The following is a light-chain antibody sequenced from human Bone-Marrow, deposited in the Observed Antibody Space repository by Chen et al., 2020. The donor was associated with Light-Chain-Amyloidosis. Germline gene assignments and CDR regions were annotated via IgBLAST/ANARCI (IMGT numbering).Light chain of an antibody. CDR2: IND. CDR3: AAWDDSLKGWV. Sequence: QPVLTQPPSASGTPGQRVTISCSGSSSNIGINTVNWYQQVPGTAPKLLIYINDRRPSGVPDRFSGSRSGTSASLAIRGLQSEDEADYYCAAWDDSLKGWVFGGGTKLTVL. J-gene: IGLJ3*02. V-gene: IGLV1-44*01. CDR1: SSNIGINT.